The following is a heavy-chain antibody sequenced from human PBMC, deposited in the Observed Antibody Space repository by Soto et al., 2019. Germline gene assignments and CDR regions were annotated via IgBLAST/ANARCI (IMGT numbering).Heavy chain of an antibody. D-gene: IGHD2-15*01. CDR1: GFTFGGYG. CDR3: AKGGCSGGNCSPNWFDP. Sequence: GGSLSLSYAASGFTFGGYGMSWVRQAPGKGLQWVSAISGSGGSTYYADSVKGRFTISRDNSKNTLYLQMNSLRAEDTAVYYCAKGGCSGGNCSPNWFDPWGQGTLVTVSS. V-gene: IGHV3-23*01. J-gene: IGHJ5*02. CDR2: ISGSGGST.